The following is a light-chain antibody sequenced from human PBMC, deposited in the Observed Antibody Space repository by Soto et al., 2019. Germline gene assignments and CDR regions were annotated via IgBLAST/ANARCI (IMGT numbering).Light chain of an antibody. CDR1: QGISRW. CDR3: QQANSFLS. CDR2: GAS. V-gene: IGKV1-12*02. J-gene: IGKJ4*01. Sequence: DIQMTQSPSSVSASVGDRVTITCRASQGISRWLAWYQQKPGKAPKLLIYGASNLQSGVPSRFSGGASGTDFTLTIITLQPEDFATYYCQQANSFLSFGGGTKVEIK.